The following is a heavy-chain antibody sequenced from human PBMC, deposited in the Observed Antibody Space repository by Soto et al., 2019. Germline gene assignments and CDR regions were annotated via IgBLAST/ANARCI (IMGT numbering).Heavy chain of an antibody. D-gene: IGHD4-4*01. CDR3: ARSSILNWFDP. V-gene: IGHV1-18*04. Sequence: ASVKVSCKASGYTFTGFFIHWVRQAPGQGLEWMGWISANNGNTNYAQKLQGRVTMTTDTSTSTAYMELRSLRSDDTAVYYCARSSILNWFDPWGQGTLVTVSS. CDR2: ISANNGNT. CDR1: GYTFTGFF. J-gene: IGHJ5*02.